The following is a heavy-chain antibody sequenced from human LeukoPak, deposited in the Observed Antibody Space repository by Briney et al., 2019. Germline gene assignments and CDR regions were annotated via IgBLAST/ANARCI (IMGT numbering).Heavy chain of an antibody. J-gene: IGHJ4*02. CDR2: ISYDGSNK. CDR1: GFTFSSYG. V-gene: IGHV3-30*18. D-gene: IGHD2-15*01. CDR3: AKDRYCSGGYCYSGDYFDY. Sequence: GRSLRLSCAASGFTFSSYGMHWVRQAPGKGLEWVAVISYDGSNKYYGDSVKGRFTISRDNSKNTLYLQMNSLRAEDTAVYYCAKDRYCSGGYCYSGDYFDYWGQGTLVTVSS.